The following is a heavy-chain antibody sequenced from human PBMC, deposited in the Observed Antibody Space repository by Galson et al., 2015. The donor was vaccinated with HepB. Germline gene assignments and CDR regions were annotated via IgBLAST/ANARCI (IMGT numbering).Heavy chain of an antibody. D-gene: IGHD3-3*01. CDR2: INTNTGNP. Sequence: SVKVSCKASGYTFTSHSINWVRQAPGQGLEWMGWINTNTGNPTYAQGLRGRVVFSLDTSASTAFLQISGLKADDTALYYCARGDYDFSFMDVWGIGTSITVSS. CDR1: GYTFTSHS. CDR3: ARGDYDFSFMDV. J-gene: IGHJ6*03. V-gene: IGHV7-4-1*02.